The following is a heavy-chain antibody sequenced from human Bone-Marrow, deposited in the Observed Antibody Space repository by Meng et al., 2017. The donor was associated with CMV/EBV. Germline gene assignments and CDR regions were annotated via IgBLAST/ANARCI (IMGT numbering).Heavy chain of an antibody. Sequence: GESLKISCAASGFTFRSYAMSWVRQAPGKGLEWVSAISGSGGSTYYADSVKGRFTISRDNSKNTLYLQMNSLRAEDTAVYYCARGAGGYCSSTSCYAYYYGLDVWGQGTTVTVSS. D-gene: IGHD2-2*01. J-gene: IGHJ6*02. CDR1: GFTFRSYA. CDR2: ISGSGGST. V-gene: IGHV3-23*01. CDR3: ARGAGGYCSSTSCYAYYYGLDV.